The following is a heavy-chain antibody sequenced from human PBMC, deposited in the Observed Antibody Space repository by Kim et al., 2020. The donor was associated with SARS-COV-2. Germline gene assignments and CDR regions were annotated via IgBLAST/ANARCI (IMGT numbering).Heavy chain of an antibody. D-gene: IGHD3-10*01. Sequence: GGSLRLSCAASGFTFSNYWMNWVRQAPGKGLEYVATINQGGSETYYVDSVKGRFTISRDNAKNSLYLQMNSLRAEDTAVYYCARVGGSGNYYKYWGHGTLVTVSS. CDR3: ARVGGSGNYYKY. CDR1: GFTFSNYW. V-gene: IGHV3-7*01. J-gene: IGHJ4*01. CDR2: INQGGSET.